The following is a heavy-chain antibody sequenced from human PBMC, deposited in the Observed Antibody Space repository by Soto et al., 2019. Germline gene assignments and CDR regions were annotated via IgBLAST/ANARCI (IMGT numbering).Heavy chain of an antibody. CDR3: AKDGSWDGGGGES. Sequence: QVQLVQSGAELKKPGSSVKVSCSASGVTFSSYAFTWVRQAPGQGLEWMGNIIPVFRTSNYAQGFQGRLTISADESTNIIYMELSSLRYEDTAVYFCAKDGSWDGGGGESWGQGTLVIVSS. J-gene: IGHJ4*02. D-gene: IGHD3-16*01. CDR1: GVTFSSYA. CDR2: IIPVFRTS. V-gene: IGHV1-69*18.